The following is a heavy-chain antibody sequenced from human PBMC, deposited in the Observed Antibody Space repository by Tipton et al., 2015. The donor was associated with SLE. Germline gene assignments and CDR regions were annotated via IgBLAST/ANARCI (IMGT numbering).Heavy chain of an antibody. J-gene: IGHJ4*02. CDR3: AGGPYCSSTSCYTADD. Sequence: TLSLTCAVSGASIGSGGYSWNWIRQPPGKGLQWIGYIFHSGITYYNPSLKSRVTMSVDRSKNQFSLRLTSVTAADTAVYYCAGGPYCSSTSCYTADDWGQGTLVTVSS. CDR2: IFHSGIT. CDR1: GASIGSGGYS. V-gene: IGHV4-30-2*01. D-gene: IGHD2-2*02.